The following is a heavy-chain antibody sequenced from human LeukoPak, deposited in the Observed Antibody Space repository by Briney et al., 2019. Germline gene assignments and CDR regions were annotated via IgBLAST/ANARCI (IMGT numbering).Heavy chain of an antibody. CDR1: GFTFSSYA. J-gene: IGHJ4*02. CDR2: ISGSGGST. V-gene: IGHV3-23*01. CDR3: AKPYDFWSGYYTGSYFDY. Sequence: GGSLRISCAASGFTFSSYAKSWVRQAPGKGLEWVSAISGSGGSTYYADSVKGRFTISRDNSKNTLYLQMNSLRAEDTAMYYCAKPYDFWSGYYTGSYFDYWGQGTLVTVSS. D-gene: IGHD3-3*01.